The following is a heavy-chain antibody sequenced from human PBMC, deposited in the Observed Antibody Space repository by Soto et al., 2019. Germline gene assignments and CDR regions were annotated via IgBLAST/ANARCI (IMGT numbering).Heavy chain of an antibody. D-gene: IGHD3-22*01. Sequence: SVKVSCKASGGTFSSYAISWVRQAPGQGLEWMGGIIPIFGTANYAQKFQGRVTITADKSTSTAYMELSSLRSEDTAVYYCASTYYYDSSGYYGPVTFDYWGQGTRVTVSS. CDR1: GGTFSSYA. J-gene: IGHJ4*02. V-gene: IGHV1-69*06. CDR2: IIPIFGTA. CDR3: ASTYYYDSSGYYGPVTFDY.